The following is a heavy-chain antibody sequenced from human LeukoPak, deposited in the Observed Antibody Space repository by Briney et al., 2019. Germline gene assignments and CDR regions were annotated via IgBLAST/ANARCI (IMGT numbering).Heavy chain of an antibody. Sequence: ASVKVSCKTSGYTFIGYFVHWVRQAPGQGLEWMGWINPKSGVTIYAQKFQGRVTMTRDTSISTAYMEVSRLRSEDTAVYCCARELPFDYWGQGTLVTVSS. D-gene: IGHD1-26*01. J-gene: IGHJ4*02. CDR1: GYTFIGYF. V-gene: IGHV1-2*02. CDR3: ARELPFDY. CDR2: INPKSGVT.